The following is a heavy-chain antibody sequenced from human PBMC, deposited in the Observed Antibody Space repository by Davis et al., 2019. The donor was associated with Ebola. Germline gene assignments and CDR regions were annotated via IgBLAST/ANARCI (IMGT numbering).Heavy chain of an antibody. Sequence: PSETLSLTCTVSGGSISSSSYYWGWIRQPPGKGLAWIGCIYYSGSTYYNPSLKSRVTISVDTSKNQFSLKLSSVTAADTAVYYCARAADDFWSGYPKFDYWGQGTLVTVSS. CDR3: ARAADDFWSGYPKFDY. D-gene: IGHD3-3*01. CDR1: GGSISSSSYY. V-gene: IGHV4-39*07. J-gene: IGHJ4*02. CDR2: IYYSGST.